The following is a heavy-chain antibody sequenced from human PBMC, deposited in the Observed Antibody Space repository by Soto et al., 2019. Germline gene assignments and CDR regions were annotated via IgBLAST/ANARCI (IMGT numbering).Heavy chain of an antibody. CDR1: GFTFSNFA. Sequence: GGSLRLSCAASGFTFSNFAMNWVRQAPGKGLEWVSVISGSGDSTFYADSVKGRFTISRDNSKNTLYLQLNSLRAEDTALYYCAKGYCSSTSCSFDYWGPGTLVTVSS. CDR3: AKGYCSSTSCSFDY. D-gene: IGHD2-2*01. CDR2: ISGSGDST. J-gene: IGHJ4*02. V-gene: IGHV3-23*01.